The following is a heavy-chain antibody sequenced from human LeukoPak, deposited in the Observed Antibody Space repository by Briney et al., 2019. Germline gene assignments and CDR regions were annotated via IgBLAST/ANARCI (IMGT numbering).Heavy chain of an antibody. V-gene: IGHV4-59*12. D-gene: IGHD6-6*01. CDR2: IYYSGST. CDR3: AREYSSSVFDY. J-gene: IGHJ4*02. CDR1: GGSISSYY. Sequence: KASETLSLTCTVSGGSISSYYWSWIRQPPGKGLEWIGYIYYSGSTNYNPSLKSRVTISVDTSKNQFSLKLSSVTPEDTAVYYCAREYSSSVFDYWGQGTLVTVSS.